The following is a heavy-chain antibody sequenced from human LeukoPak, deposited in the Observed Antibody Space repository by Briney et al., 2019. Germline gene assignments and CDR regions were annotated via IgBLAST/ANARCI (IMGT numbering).Heavy chain of an antibody. V-gene: IGHV4-39*01. CDR1: GGSISSSGYY. CDR2: IYYSGST. D-gene: IGHD1-14*01. CDR3: ASAPPYYYYGMDV. J-gene: IGHJ6*02. Sequence: SETLSLTCTVSGGSISSSGYYWGWIRQPPGKGLEWIGSIYYSGSTYYNPSLKSRVTISVDTSKNQFSLKLSSVTAADTAVYYCASAPPYYYYGMDVWGQGTTVTVSS.